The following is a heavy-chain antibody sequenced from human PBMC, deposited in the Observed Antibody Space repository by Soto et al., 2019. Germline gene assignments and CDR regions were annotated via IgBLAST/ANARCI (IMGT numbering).Heavy chain of an antibody. V-gene: IGHV3-9*02. Sequence: PGGSLRLSCVASGFTADDYAMHWVRQAPGKGLEWVSGISSNSDTIDYADSVKGRFTISRDNAKNSLFLQMNSLRPEDTAVYYCARDQGDYYDSSGPWYYFDYWGQGTLVTVSS. CDR1: GFTADDYA. D-gene: IGHD3-22*01. CDR3: ARDQGDYYDSSGPWYYFDY. J-gene: IGHJ4*02. CDR2: ISSNSDTI.